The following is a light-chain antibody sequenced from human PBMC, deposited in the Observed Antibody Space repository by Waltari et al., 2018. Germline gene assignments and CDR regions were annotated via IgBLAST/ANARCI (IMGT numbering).Light chain of an antibody. V-gene: IGLV2-23*02. Sequence: QSALTQPASVSGSPGQSITLPCTGTSSDVGGYNYVPWYQQHPGKAPNFIIYEVSKRPSGVSNRFSGSKSGNTASLTISGLQAEDEADYYCCSYAGSSTPVIFGGGTKLTVL. CDR1: SSDVGGYNY. CDR2: EVS. CDR3: CSYAGSSTPVI. J-gene: IGLJ2*01.